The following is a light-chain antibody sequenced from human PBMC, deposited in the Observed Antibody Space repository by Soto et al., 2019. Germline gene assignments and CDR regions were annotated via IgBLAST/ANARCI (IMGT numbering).Light chain of an antibody. CDR2: KAS. V-gene: IGKV1-5*03. Sequence: DIQMTQSPSTLSASVGDRVTITCRASQSISSWLAWYQQKPGTAPKLLIYKASTLRSGVPSRFSGSGSGTAMPLPSSSLQPDDSATYYCQQYNDNWTFGQGTKVEVK. CDR1: QSISSW. J-gene: IGKJ1*01. CDR3: QQYNDNWT.